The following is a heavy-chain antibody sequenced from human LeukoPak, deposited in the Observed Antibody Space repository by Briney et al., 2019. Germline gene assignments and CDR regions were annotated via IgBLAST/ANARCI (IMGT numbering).Heavy chain of an antibody. CDR1: GFTFSDYE. Sequence: GSLRLSCAASGFTFSDYEMNWVRQAPGKGLEWVSYISNSGSTIYYADSVKGRFTISRDNAKNSLYLQLNSLSAEDTAVYYCARADCSGGSCYGYWGQGTLVTISS. D-gene: IGHD2-15*01. V-gene: IGHV3-48*03. CDR3: ARADCSGGSCYGY. J-gene: IGHJ4*02. CDR2: ISNSGSTI.